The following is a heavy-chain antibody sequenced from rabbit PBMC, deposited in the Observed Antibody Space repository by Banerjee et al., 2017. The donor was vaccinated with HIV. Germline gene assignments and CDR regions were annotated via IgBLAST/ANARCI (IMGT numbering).Heavy chain of an antibody. CDR2: IGSDSGNT. CDR3: ARSGAASVDYGAFTL. CDR1: GFSFSSNA. Sequence: QSLEESGGGLVKPEGSLTLTCTASGFSFSSNAICWVRQAPGKGLEWIACIGSDSGNTYYATWAKGRFTISKTSSTTVTLQMTSLTDADTATYFCARSGAASVDYGAFTLWGPGTLVTVS. J-gene: IGHJ4*01. D-gene: IGHD2-1*01. V-gene: IGHV1S40*01.